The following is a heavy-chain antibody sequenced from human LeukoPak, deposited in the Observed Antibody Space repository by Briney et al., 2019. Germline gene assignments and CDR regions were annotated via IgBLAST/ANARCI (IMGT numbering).Heavy chain of an antibody. CDR2: INPGGRST. Sequence: GASVKVSCKASGYTFTSYYMHWVRQAPGQGLEWMGIINPGGRSTTYAQKLQGRVTLTRDTSTSTVYMELSSLRSEDTAVYYCARDGGGVSAPGGYWGQGTLVTVSS. CDR3: ARDGGGVSAPGGY. CDR1: GYTFTSYY. V-gene: IGHV1-46*01. D-gene: IGHD3-16*01. J-gene: IGHJ4*02.